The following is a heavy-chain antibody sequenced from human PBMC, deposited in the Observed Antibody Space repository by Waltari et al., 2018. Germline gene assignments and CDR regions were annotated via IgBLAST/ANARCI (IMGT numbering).Heavy chain of an antibody. CDR3: SRRFPGSDP. V-gene: IGHV3-73*01. D-gene: IGHD2-21*01. CDR2: IRGKANNYAT. J-gene: IGHJ5*02. CDR1: GFTFSDSP. Sequence: EVQLVESGGGLAQPGGSLKLSCAASGFTFSDSPMHWVRQAPGKGLEWVGRIRGKANNYATGYAAAVKGRFTISRDNSANMAYLQMSSLKTEDTGVYYCSRRFPGSDPWGQGTLVSVSS.